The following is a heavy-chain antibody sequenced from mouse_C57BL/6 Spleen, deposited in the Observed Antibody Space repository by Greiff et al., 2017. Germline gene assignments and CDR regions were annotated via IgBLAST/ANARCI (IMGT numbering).Heavy chain of an antibody. V-gene: IGHV1-82*01. CDR1: GYAFSSSW. CDR2: IYPGDGDT. CDR3: ARADGNQFAY. D-gene: IGHD1-1*01. J-gene: IGHJ3*01. Sequence: VKLVESGPELVKPGASVKISCKASGYAFSSSWMNWVKQRPGTGLEWIGRIYPGDGDTNYNGKFKGKATLTADKSSSTAYMQRSSLTSEDSAVYFCARADGNQFAYWGQGTLVTVSA.